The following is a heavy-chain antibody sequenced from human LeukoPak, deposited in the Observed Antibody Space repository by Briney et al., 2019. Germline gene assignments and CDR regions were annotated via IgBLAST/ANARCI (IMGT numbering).Heavy chain of an antibody. CDR2: ISGGGGST. CDR3: AKGSYYDSSGSFYFDY. Sequence: GGSLRLSCAASGFTFTSYSMNWVRQAPGKGLEWVSTISGGGGSTYYADSVKGRFTISRDNSKNTLYVQVNSLGTEDTAAYYCAKGSYYDSSGSFYFDYWGQGTLVTVSS. J-gene: IGHJ4*02. V-gene: IGHV3-23*01. D-gene: IGHD3-22*01. CDR1: GFTFTSYS.